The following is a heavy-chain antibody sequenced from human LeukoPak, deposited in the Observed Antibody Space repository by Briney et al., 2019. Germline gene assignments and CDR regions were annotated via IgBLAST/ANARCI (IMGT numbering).Heavy chain of an antibody. CDR3: AKEGAYPIITYDS. CDR2: IKRDGNEK. D-gene: IGHD3-10*01. J-gene: IGHJ5*01. CDR1: GFTFSRYW. Sequence: GGSLILSCAASGFTFSRYWMNWVRQAPGKGLEWVANIKRDGNEKNYVDSVKGRFSISRDNAKNSLYLQMDSLRAEDTAVYYCAKEGAYPIITYDSWGQGALVTVSS. V-gene: IGHV3-7*01.